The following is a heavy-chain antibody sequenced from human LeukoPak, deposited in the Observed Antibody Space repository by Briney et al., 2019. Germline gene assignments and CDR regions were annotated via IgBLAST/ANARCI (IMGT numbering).Heavy chain of an antibody. V-gene: IGHV3-23*01. Sequence: GGSLRLSCAAYRFNFSTYAMSWVRQAPGKGLEWVSIISGSGGRIYYADSVKGRFTISRDNSKNTLFLQINSLRAEDTAVYYCATGLSGGWYYFDYWGQGTLVTVSS. J-gene: IGHJ4*02. CDR1: RFNFSTYA. CDR2: ISGSGGRI. CDR3: ATGLSGGWYYFDY. D-gene: IGHD6-19*01.